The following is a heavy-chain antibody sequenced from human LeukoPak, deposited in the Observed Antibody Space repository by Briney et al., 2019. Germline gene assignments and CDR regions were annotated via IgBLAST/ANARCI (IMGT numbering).Heavy chain of an antibody. CDR1: GGSISSSNW. V-gene: IGHV4-4*02. CDR3: ARGRITMIVVPTYNWFDP. CDR2: IYHSGST. J-gene: IGHJ5*02. D-gene: IGHD3-22*01. Sequence: SGTLSLTCAVSGGSISSSNWWSWVRQPPGKGLEWIGEIYHSGSTNYNPSLKSRVTISVDKSKNQFSLKLSSVTAADTAVYYCARGRITMIVVPTYNWFDPWGQGTLVTVSS.